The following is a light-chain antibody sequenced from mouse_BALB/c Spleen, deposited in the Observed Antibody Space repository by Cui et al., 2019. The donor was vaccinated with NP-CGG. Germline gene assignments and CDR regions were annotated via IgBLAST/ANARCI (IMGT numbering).Light chain of an antibody. CDR3: ARWYSNHWV. J-gene: IGLJ1*01. CDR2: GTN. V-gene: IGLV1*01. CDR1: TGAVTTNNY. Sequence: VLTHSSPLTTAPGEKVTLTCRSSTGAVTTNNYANWVQEKPDHLFTGLIGGTNNRAPGVPARFSGSLIGDKAALTITGAQTEDEAIYFCARWYSNHWVFGGGTKLTVL.